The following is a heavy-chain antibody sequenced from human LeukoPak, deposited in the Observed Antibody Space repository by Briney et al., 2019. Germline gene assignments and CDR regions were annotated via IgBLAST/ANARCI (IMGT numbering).Heavy chain of an antibody. J-gene: IGHJ5*02. D-gene: IGHD2-2*02. V-gene: IGHV4-4*09. Sequence: SETLSLTCTVSGGSISSYYWSWIRQPPGKGLEWIGYIYTSGSTNYNPSLKSRVTISVDTSKNQFSLKLSSVTAADTAVYYCARLDIVVVPAAIRDGWFDPWGQGTLVTLSS. CDR1: GGSISSYY. CDR3: ARLDIVVVPAAIRDGWFDP. CDR2: IYTSGST.